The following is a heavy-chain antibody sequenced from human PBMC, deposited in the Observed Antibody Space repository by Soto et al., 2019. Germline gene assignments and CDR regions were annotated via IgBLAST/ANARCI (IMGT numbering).Heavy chain of an antibody. V-gene: IGHV5-51*01. CDR2: IYPGDSDT. CDR1: WYSFANNW. J-gene: IGHJ4*01. Sequence: GEYRKIACEGSWYSFANNWIAWVRQMPGKGLEWMGVIYPGDSDTRYSPSFQGQVKISADKFISTAYLQWSSLKASDTAMYYCALSDSITLFVPHWGHATEVTVSS. D-gene: IGHD3-10*02. CDR3: ALSDSITLFVPH.